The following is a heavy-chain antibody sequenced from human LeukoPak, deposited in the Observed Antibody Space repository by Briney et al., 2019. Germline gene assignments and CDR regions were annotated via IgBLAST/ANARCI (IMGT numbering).Heavy chain of an antibody. CDR3: ARDYYDSSGLDY. J-gene: IGHJ4*02. D-gene: IGHD3-22*01. Sequence: SETLSLTCTVSGGSISSGSYYWRWIRQPAGKGLEWIGRIYTSGSTNYNPSLKSRVTISVDTSKNQFSLKLSSVTAADTAVYYCARDYYDSSGLDYWGQGTLVTVSS. CDR1: GGSISSGSYY. V-gene: IGHV4-61*02. CDR2: IYTSGST.